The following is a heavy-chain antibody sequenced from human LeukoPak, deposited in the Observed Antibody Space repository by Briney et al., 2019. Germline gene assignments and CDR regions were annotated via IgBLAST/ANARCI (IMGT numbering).Heavy chain of an antibody. Sequence: ASVKVSCKASGYTFTGYYMHWVRQAPGQGLEWMGWINPNSGGTNYAQKFQGRVTMTRDTSISTAYMELSRLRFDDTAVYYCASLYYDSSGSRGSLDYWGQGTLVTGSS. J-gene: IGHJ4*02. CDR1: GYTFTGYY. CDR2: INPNSGGT. V-gene: IGHV1-2*02. CDR3: ASLYYDSSGSRGSLDY. D-gene: IGHD3-22*01.